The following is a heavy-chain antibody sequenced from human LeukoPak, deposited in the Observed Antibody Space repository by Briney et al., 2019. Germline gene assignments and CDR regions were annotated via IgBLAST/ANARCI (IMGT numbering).Heavy chain of an antibody. CDR3: AREGGSSHFDY. V-gene: IGHV3-30-3*01. CDR1: GFTFSSYA. J-gene: IGHJ4*02. D-gene: IGHD6-13*01. CDR2: ISYDGSNK. Sequence: GGSLRLSCAASGFTFSSYAMHWVRQAPGKGLEWVAVISYDGSNKYYADSVKGRFTISRDNSKNTLYLQMNSLRAEDTAVYYCAREGGSSHFDYWGQGTLVTVSS.